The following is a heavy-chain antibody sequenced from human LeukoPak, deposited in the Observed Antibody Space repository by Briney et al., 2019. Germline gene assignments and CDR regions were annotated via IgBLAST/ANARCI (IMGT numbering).Heavy chain of an antibody. V-gene: IGHV3-64*01. CDR3: ARGLVVVPAAMVY. CDR1: GFTFSSYA. Sequence: GGSLRLSCAASGFTFSSYAMHWVRQAPGKGLEYVSAVSSNGGSTYYANSVKGRFTISRDNSKNTLYLQMGSLRAEDMAVYYCARGLVVVPAAMVYWGQGTLVTVSS. J-gene: IGHJ4*02. CDR2: VSSNGGST. D-gene: IGHD2-2*01.